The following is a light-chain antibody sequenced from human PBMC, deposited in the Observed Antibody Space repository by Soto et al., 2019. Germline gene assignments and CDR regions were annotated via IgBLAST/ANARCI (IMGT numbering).Light chain of an antibody. CDR1: SSDVGSYNR. CDR3: SSYTISSTYV. CDR2: DVN. Sequence: QSVLTQPPSVSGSPGQSVAISCTGTSSDVGSYNRVSWYQQPPGTAPKLMIYDVNNRPSRVPDRFSGSKSGNTASLTIFGLQAEDEADYYCSSYTISSTYVFGPGTKVTVL. J-gene: IGLJ1*01. V-gene: IGLV2-18*02.